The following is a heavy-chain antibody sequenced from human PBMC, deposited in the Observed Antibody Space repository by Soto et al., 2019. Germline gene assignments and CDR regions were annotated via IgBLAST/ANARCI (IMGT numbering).Heavy chain of an antibody. D-gene: IGHD6-19*01. CDR1: GYSFTSYW. Sequence: PGESLKTSCKGSGYSFTSYWIGWVRQMPGKGLEWMGIIYPGDSDTRYSPSFQGQVPISADKSISTAYLQWSSLKASDTAMYYCARSSGWSDYYYYYGMDVWGQGTTVTVSS. J-gene: IGHJ6*02. CDR3: ARSSGWSDYYYYYGMDV. V-gene: IGHV5-51*01. CDR2: IYPGDSDT.